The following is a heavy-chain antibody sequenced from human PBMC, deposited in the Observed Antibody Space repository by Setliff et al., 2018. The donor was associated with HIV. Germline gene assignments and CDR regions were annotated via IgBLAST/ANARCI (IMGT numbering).Heavy chain of an antibody. J-gene: IGHJ4*02. CDR3: ARVDTMLLFFDL. CDR1: NYSISSGYY. V-gene: IGHV4-38-2*01. Sequence: SETLSLTCAVSNYSISSGYYWGWIRQSPGKGLEWIGSMYHSGSTYSNPSLKSRVTMSIDTSKNQLSLKLRSVTAADTAVYYCARVDTMLLFFDLWGQGTLVTVSS. D-gene: IGHD3-10*02. CDR2: MYHSGST.